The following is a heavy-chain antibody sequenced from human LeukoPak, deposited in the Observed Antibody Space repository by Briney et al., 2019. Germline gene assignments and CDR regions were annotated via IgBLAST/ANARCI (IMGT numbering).Heavy chain of an antibody. Sequence: SETLSLTCTVSGDSISSSSFYWGWIRQPPGKGLEWIATIYYSGSTYYNSSLKSRVTISVDTSKNQFSLKLSSVTAADTAVYYCAKGSGYEAQYYYYYMDVWGKGTTVTISS. CDR1: GDSISSSSFY. D-gene: IGHD5-12*01. V-gene: IGHV4-39*07. CDR2: IYYSGST. CDR3: AKGSGYEAQYYYYYMDV. J-gene: IGHJ6*03.